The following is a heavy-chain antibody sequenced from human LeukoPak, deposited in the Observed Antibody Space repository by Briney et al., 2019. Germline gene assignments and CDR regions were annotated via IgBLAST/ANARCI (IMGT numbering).Heavy chain of an antibody. D-gene: IGHD2-15*01. CDR1: GGSISSSSYY. V-gene: IGHV4-39*07. Sequence: PSETLSLTCTVSGGSISSSSYYWGWIRQPPGKGLEWIGSIYYSGSTYYNPSLKSRVTISVDTSKNQFSLKLSSVTAADTAVYYCARDLCSGGSCYRGSDNWFDPWGQGTLVTVSS. CDR2: IYYSGST. J-gene: IGHJ5*02. CDR3: ARDLCSGGSCYRGSDNWFDP.